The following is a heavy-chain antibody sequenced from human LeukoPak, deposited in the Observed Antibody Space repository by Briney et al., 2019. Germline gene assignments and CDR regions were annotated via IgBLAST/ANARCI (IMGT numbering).Heavy chain of an antibody. CDR3: ARVGRQYGDYEDLGDY. CDR1: GYTFTGYY. Sequence: GASVKVSCKASGYTFTGYYMHWVRQAPGRGLEWMGWINPNSGGTNYAQKFQGRVTMTRDTSISTAYMELSRLRSDDTAVYYCARVGRQYGDYEDLGDYWGQGTLVTVSS. J-gene: IGHJ4*02. V-gene: IGHV1-2*02. CDR2: INPNSGGT. D-gene: IGHD4-17*01.